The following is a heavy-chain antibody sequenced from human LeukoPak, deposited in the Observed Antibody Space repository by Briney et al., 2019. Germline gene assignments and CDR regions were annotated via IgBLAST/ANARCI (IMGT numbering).Heavy chain of an antibody. CDR2: INPNSGGT. D-gene: IGHD6-19*01. Sequence: ASVKVSCKASGGTFSSYAISWVRQAPGQGLEWMGWINPNSGGTNYAQKFQGWVTMTRDTSISTAYMELSRLRSDDTAVYYCARAGAVAAPPNAFDIWGQGTMVTVSS. CDR1: GGTFSSYA. CDR3: ARAGAVAAPPNAFDI. V-gene: IGHV1-2*04. J-gene: IGHJ3*02.